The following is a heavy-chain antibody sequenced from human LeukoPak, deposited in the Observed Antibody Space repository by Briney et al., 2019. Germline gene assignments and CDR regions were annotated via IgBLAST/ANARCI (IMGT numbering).Heavy chain of an antibody. D-gene: IGHD3-3*01. J-gene: IGHJ4*02. Sequence: PSETLSLTCTVSGGSISYSSYYWGWIRQPPGKGLEWIGSIYQSGSGSSYYNPSLKSRVTISGDTSKNQFFLRLSSVTAADTAVYYCASTLRFLPYRRFDYWGQGTLVTVPS. CDR3: ASTLRFLPYRRFDY. CDR1: GGSISYSSYY. V-gene: IGHV4-39*01. CDR2: IYQSGSGSS.